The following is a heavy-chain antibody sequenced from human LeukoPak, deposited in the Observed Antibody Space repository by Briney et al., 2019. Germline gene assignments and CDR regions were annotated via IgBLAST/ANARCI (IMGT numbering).Heavy chain of an antibody. J-gene: IGHJ4*02. V-gene: IGHV4-39*01. CDR3: ARRLLRYFDWLPDSFDY. CDR1: GGSISSSSYY. D-gene: IGHD3-9*01. CDR2: IYYSGST. Sequence: PSETLSLTCTVAGGSISSSSYYWGWIRQPPWKGLEWIGRIYYSGSTYYNPSLKSRVTISVDTSKNQFSLKLSSVTAADTAVYFRARRLLRYFDWLPDSFDYWGQGTLVTVSS.